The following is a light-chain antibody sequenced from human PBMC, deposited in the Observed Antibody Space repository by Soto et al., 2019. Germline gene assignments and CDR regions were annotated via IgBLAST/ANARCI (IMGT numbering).Light chain of an antibody. CDR2: CAS. CDR3: QQYSSYNT. Sequence: EIVLTQSPGTLSLSPGERATLSCRASQSVRSGYFAWYQQKPGQSPRLLIVCASSTATGIPDRFSGGGSGTNFTLTISRLEPDDFATYYGQQYSSYNTFGQGTKLEIK. J-gene: IGKJ2*01. CDR1: QSVRSGY. V-gene: IGKV3-20*01.